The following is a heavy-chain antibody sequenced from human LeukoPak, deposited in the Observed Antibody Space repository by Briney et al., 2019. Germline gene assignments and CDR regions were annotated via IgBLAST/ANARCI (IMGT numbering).Heavy chain of an antibody. CDR1: GFTFSNYW. Sequence: GGSLRLYCAASGFTFSNYWMSWVRQATGKGLEWLANINQDRSEIYYVDSVKGRFTISRDNGKNSLYLQINSLRADDTAVYYCARDQGSMIVVRTTIWYCHLWGRGTLVTVSS. CDR2: INQDRSEI. J-gene: IGHJ2*01. CDR3: ARDQGSMIVVRTTIWYCHL. V-gene: IGHV3-7*01. D-gene: IGHD3-22*01.